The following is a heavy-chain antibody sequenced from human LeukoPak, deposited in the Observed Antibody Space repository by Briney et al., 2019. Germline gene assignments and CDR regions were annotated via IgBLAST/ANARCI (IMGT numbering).Heavy chain of an antibody. D-gene: IGHD3-10*01. CDR2: ISSSSSYI. Sequence: KSGRSLRLSCVASGFIFSHYGMHWVRQAPGKGLEWVSSISSSSSYIYYADSVKGRFTISRDNAKNSLYLQMNSLRAEDTAVYYCAREAQSGLTPHDAFDIWGQGTMVTVSS. CDR3: AREAQSGLTPHDAFDI. J-gene: IGHJ3*02. V-gene: IGHV3-21*01. CDR1: GFIFSHYG.